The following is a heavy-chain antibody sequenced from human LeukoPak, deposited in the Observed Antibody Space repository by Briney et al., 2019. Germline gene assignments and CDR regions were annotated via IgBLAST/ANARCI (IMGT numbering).Heavy chain of an antibody. Sequence: SETLSLTCGVSGYSISSGYWAWIRQPPGKGLEWIASIYHSGTTYSNPSLQSRVTLSVDTSRNQFSLKLSAVTAADTAVYYCARDPAMTFNWFGPWGQVTLVIVSS. J-gene: IGHJ5*02. CDR3: ARDPAMTFNWFGP. CDR2: IYHSGTT. V-gene: IGHV4-38-2*02. CDR1: GYSISSGY.